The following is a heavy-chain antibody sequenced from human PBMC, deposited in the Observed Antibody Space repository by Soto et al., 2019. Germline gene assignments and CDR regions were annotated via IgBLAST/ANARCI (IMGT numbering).Heavy chain of an antibody. CDR2: ITVSGDKT. V-gene: IGHV3-23*01. CDR3: AIHDKYYNNGMDV. Sequence: GGSLRLSCVASGLTFSTWPLSWVRQAPGKGLEWVSGITVSGDKTWYADSVKGRFTISRDNSRSTLFLQMDSLRAADTAVYYCAIHDKYYNNGMDVWGQGTTVTVSS. CDR1: GLTFSTWP. J-gene: IGHJ6*02.